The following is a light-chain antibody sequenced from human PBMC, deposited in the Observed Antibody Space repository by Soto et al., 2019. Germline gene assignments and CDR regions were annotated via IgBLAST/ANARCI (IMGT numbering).Light chain of an antibody. V-gene: IGLV2-14*03. Sequence: QSALTQPASVSGSPGQSITISCTGTSSDVGAYNYVSWYQQHPGKAPKLMIYDVSYRPSGISNRFSGSKSGNTASLTISGLQAEDEADYYCSSYSSSNTLGFGGGTQLTVL. CDR3: SSYSSSNTLG. CDR1: SSDVGAYNY. J-gene: IGLJ2*01. CDR2: DVS.